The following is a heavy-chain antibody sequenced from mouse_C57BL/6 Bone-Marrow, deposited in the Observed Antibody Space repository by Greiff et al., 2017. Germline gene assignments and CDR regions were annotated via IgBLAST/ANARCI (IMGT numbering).Heavy chain of an antibody. CDR2: IHPNSGST. J-gene: IGHJ3*01. Sequence: QDQLQQPGAELVKPGASVKLSCKASGFTFTSYWMYWVKQSPGQGLEWIGMIHPNSGSTNYNEKFKSKATLTVDKSSSTAYMQLSSLTSEDSSVYYCASEANGYWAYWGQGTLVTVSA. CDR1: GFTFTSYW. CDR3: ASEANGYWAY. D-gene: IGHD2-3*01. V-gene: IGHV1-64*01.